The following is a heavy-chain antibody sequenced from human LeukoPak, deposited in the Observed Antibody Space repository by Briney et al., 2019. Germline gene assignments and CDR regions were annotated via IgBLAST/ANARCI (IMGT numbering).Heavy chain of an antibody. CDR2: IYYSGST. J-gene: IGHJ4*02. CDR1: GGSISSGGYY. CDR3: ARDVIPRRDGYNLLDY. Sequence: SETLSLTCTVSGGSISSGGYYWSWLRQHPGKGLEWIGYIYYSGSTYYNPSLKSRFTISVDTSKNQFSLKLSSVTAADTAVYYCARDVIPRRDGYNLLDYWGQGTLVTVSS. V-gene: IGHV4-31*03. D-gene: IGHD5-24*01.